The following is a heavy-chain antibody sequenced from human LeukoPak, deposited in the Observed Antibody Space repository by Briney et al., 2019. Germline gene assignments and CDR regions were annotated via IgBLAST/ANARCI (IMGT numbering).Heavy chain of an antibody. CDR3: ARERSYCSGATCSLDL. V-gene: IGHV3-21*01. CDR1: GFSLNIYD. D-gene: IGHD2-15*01. CDR2: TGLSSSYI. J-gene: IGHJ5*02. Sequence: GGSLRLSCAASGFSLNIYDMVWVRQAPGKGLEWIASTGLSSSYIGYADSVKGRFSISRDNGENSVYLQMNSLRAGDTAVYFCARERSYCSGATCSLDLWGQGTLVTVSS.